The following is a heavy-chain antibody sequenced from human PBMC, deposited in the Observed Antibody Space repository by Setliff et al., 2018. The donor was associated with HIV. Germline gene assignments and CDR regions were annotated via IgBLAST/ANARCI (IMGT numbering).Heavy chain of an antibody. CDR2: IYPGNT. CDR1: GGSISSRSPYY. J-gene: IGHJ5*02. Sequence: SETLSLTCSVSGGSISSRSPYYWGWIRQPPGKGLEWIGSIYPGNTYYNPSLKSRVTISLDTSNNQSFLKLTSVTAADTAVYYCARGDRRIIAASGSGWFDPWGQGTLVTVSS. CDR3: ARGDRRIIAASGSGWFDP. D-gene: IGHD6-13*01. V-gene: IGHV4-39*01.